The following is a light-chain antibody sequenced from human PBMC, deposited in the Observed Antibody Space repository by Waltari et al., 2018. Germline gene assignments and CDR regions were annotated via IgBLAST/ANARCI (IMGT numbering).Light chain of an antibody. Sequence: DIVLTQSPGTLSLSPGERATLFCRASQSVSSNYLAWYQQRPGQPPRLLIYGASSRATGIPDRFSGSGSGTDFTLTISRLEPEDFAMYYCQQYGPSPPYTFGQGTKLEIK. CDR1: QSVSSNY. V-gene: IGKV3-20*01. J-gene: IGKJ2*01. CDR2: GAS. CDR3: QQYGPSPPYT.